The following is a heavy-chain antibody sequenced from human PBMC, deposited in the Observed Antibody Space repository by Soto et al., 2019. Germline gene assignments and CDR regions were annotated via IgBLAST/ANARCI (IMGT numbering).Heavy chain of an antibody. CDR3: TRHGYGDYFLFDP. D-gene: IGHD4-17*01. J-gene: IGHJ5*02. Sequence: EVQLVESGGGLVQPGGSLRLSCAASGFTFSSFWMHWVRQAPGKGLEWVSRASPDGTSTSDADSVKGRFTISRDNAKHTLFMQMNSLRAEDTAVYYCTRHGYGDYFLFDPWGQGTLVTVSS. CDR1: GFTFSSFW. CDR2: ASPDGTST. V-gene: IGHV3-74*01.